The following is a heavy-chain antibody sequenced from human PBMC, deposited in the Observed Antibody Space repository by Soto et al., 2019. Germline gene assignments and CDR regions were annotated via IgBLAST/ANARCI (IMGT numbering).Heavy chain of an antibody. Sequence: GGSLRLSCAASGFTFSDYYMSWIRQAPGKGLEWVSYISSSGSTIYYADSVKGRFTISRDNAKNSLYLQMNSLRAEDTAVYYCARGESNYAARNPNYYYYYYMDVWGKGTTVTVSS. D-gene: IGHD6-6*01. CDR2: ISSSGSTI. J-gene: IGHJ6*03. CDR3: ARGESNYAARNPNYYYYYYMDV. V-gene: IGHV3-11*01. CDR1: GFTFSDYY.